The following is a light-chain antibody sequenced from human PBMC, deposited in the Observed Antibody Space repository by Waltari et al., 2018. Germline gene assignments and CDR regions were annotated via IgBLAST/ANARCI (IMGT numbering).Light chain of an antibody. Sequence: IQMTQSPSTLSASVGDRVTISCRASQSIGRWLAWYQQKPGKAPKLLIYKTSTLESGVPSRFSGSGSGTEFTLTINSLQPDDFATYYCQQYNGRYTFGQGTKLEIK. V-gene: IGKV1-5*03. CDR2: KTS. CDR3: QQYNGRYT. J-gene: IGKJ2*01. CDR1: QSIGRW.